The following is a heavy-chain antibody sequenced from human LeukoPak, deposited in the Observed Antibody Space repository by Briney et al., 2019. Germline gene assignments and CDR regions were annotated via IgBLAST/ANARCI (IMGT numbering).Heavy chain of an antibody. D-gene: IGHD6-13*01. CDR3: ARFSSSSKEGYFDY. V-gene: IGHV3-23*01. CDR1: GFTFSSYA. J-gene: IGHJ4*02. CDR2: ISSSGGST. Sequence: PGGSLRLSCAASGFTFSSYAMSWVRQAPGKGLEWVSAISSSGGSTYYADSVKGRFTISRDNSKNTLYLQMNSLRAEDTAVYYCARFSSSSKEGYFDYWGQGTLVTVSS.